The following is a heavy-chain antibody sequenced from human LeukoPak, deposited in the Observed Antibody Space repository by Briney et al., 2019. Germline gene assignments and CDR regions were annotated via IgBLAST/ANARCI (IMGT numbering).Heavy chain of an antibody. V-gene: IGHV3-23*01. CDR2: ISGSGGST. D-gene: IGHD3-22*01. Sequence: GGSLRLSCAASGFTFSSYAMSWVRQAPGKGLEWVSAISGSGGSTYYADSVKGRFTISRDNSKNTLYLQMNSLRAEDTAVYYCAKGMYFTYYYDSSGYYYIGDPCDYWGQGTLVTVSS. CDR3: AKGMYFTYYYDSSGYYYIGDPCDY. J-gene: IGHJ4*02. CDR1: GFTFSSYA.